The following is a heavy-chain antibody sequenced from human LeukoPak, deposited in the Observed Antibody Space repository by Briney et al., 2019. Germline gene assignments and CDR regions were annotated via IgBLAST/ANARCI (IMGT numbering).Heavy chain of an antibody. CDR2: ISVSGGAT. V-gene: IGHV3-23*01. CDR1: GFTFSSYA. J-gene: IGHJ4*02. CDR3: ASVLTGYYDYFDY. D-gene: IGHD3-9*01. Sequence: GGSLRLSCAASGFTFSSYAMNWVRQAPGKGLEWVSAISVSGGATFYADSVKGRFTISRDNSKNTLYLQMNSLRAEDTAVYYCASVLTGYYDYFDYWGQGTLVTVSS.